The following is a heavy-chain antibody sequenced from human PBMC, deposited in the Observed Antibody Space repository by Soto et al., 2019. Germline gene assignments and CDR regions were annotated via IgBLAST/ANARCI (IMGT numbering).Heavy chain of an antibody. J-gene: IGHJ5*02. Sequence: PSETLSLTCTVSGGSISSYYWSWIRQPPGKGLEWIGYIYYSGSTNYNPSLKSRVTISVDTSKNQFSLKLSSVTAADTAVYYCARDGGAAGNWFDPWGQGTLVTVSS. CDR2: IYYSGST. CDR3: ARDGGAAGNWFDP. D-gene: IGHD6-13*01. V-gene: IGHV4-59*01. CDR1: GGSISSYY.